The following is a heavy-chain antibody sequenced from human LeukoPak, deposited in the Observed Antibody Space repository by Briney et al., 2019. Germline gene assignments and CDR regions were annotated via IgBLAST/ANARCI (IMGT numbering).Heavy chain of an antibody. J-gene: IGHJ5*02. D-gene: IGHD4-17*01. CDR1: GGSISSYY. CDR3: ARTHDYGDSPYNWFDP. V-gene: IGHV4-59*01. Sequence: PSETLSLTCTVSGGSISSYYWSWIRQPPGKGLEWIGCIFYGGSTNYNPSLKSRVTMSVDTSKNQFSLKLGSVTAADTAVYYCARTHDYGDSPYNWFDPWGQGTLVTVSS. CDR2: IFYGGST.